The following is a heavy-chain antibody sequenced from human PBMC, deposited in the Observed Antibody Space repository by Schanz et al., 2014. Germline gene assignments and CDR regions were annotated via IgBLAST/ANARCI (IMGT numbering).Heavy chain of an antibody. Sequence: EVQLVESGGGLVQPGGSLRLSCSASGFTFSIYAMHWVRQAPGKGLEWVANIKQDESEKYYVDSVKGRFTISRDNAKNSLFLHMNSLRAEDTAVYYCARPALWFGDNCFDPWGQGTLVTVSS. CDR1: GFTFSIYA. CDR3: ARPALWFGDNCFDP. D-gene: IGHD3-10*01. CDR2: IKQDESEK. V-gene: IGHV3-7*04. J-gene: IGHJ5*02.